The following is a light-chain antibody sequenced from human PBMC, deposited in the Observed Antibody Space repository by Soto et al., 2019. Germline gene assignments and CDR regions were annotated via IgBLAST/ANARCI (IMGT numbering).Light chain of an antibody. CDR2: DVV. V-gene: IGLV2-11*01. CDR1: RRNFGGYDF. CDR3: RSYAVTSTDFF. J-gene: IGLJ1*01. Sequence: LTHPSSLSGYPGQSVTIPCTGTRRNFGGYDFVSWYQHHPGKAPKLIIYDVVKLPSGVPDLFSGSKSGNTASLTISGLQADDEADYYCRSYAVTSTDFFFGVGTKVTVL.